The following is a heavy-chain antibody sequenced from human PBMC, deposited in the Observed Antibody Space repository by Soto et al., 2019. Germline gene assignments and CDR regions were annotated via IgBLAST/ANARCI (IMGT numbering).Heavy chain of an antibody. V-gene: IGHV4-59*12. D-gene: IGHD3-9*01. CDR3: ARDVTYYDMLTGYVPSDFDY. CDR2: TYYSGST. Sequence: QVQLQESGPGLVKPSETLSLTCTVSGGSISSYYWSWIRQPPGKRLEWIGYTYYSGSTNYNPSLMIRVTISADTSKNQFSLKLRSVTAADTAVYYCARDVTYYDMLTGYVPSDFDYWGQGTLVTVSS. J-gene: IGHJ4*02. CDR1: GGSISSYY.